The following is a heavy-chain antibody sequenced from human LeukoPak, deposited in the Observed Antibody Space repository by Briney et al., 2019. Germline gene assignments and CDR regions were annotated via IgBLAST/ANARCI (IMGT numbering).Heavy chain of an antibody. CDR1: GYSFSTYW. CDR2: MYPGYSDT. Sequence: GEPLKISCRGFGYSFSTYWVGWVRQIPGKGLEWMGIMYPGYSDTRYSPSFQGQFTISADKSISPAYLQWSSLKASDTAMYYCARRDGYKLGAFDIWGQGKVVTVSS. D-gene: IGHD5-24*01. CDR3: ARRDGYKLGAFDI. J-gene: IGHJ3*02. V-gene: IGHV5-51*01.